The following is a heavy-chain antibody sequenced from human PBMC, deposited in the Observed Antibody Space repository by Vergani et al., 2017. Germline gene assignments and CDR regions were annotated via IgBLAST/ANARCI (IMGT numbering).Heavy chain of an antibody. V-gene: IGHV1-24*01. CDR2: FDPEHGEV. Sequence: QVQLVQSGSEARKPGASVKVSCQVSGYSLTELTIHWVRQAPGKGLEWMGGFDPEHGEVTFAHHIQGRVTMTEDRSTDTAYMELGSLRPEDTALYRCARHGGSGNYYHLFDSWGQGTLVIVSS. CDR1: GYSLTELT. D-gene: IGHD3-3*01. J-gene: IGHJ4*02. CDR3: ARHGGSGNYYHLFDS.